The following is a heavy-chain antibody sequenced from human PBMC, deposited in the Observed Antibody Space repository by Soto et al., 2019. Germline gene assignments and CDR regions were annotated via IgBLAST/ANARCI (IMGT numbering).Heavy chain of an antibody. CDR3: ARAGSSSWPKQIDY. J-gene: IGHJ4*02. CDR1: GFTFSSYG. D-gene: IGHD6-13*01. Sequence: QVQLVESGGGVVQPGRSLRLSCAASGFTFSSYGMHWVRQAPGKGLEWVAVIWYNGSNKYYADSVKGRFTISRDNSKNTLYLQMNSLRAEDTAVYYCARAGSSSWPKQIDYWGQGTLVTVSS. V-gene: IGHV3-33*01. CDR2: IWYNGSNK.